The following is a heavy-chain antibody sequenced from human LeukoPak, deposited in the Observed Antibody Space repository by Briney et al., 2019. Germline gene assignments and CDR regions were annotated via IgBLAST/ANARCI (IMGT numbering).Heavy chain of an antibody. D-gene: IGHD3-3*01. CDR1: GGSISSYY. CDR2: IYYSGST. Sequence: PSETLSLTCTVSGGSISSYYWSWIRQPPGKGLEWIGYIYYSGSTNYNPSLKSRVTISVDTSKNQFSLKLSSVTAADTAVYHCARSITIFGVAPLVWFDPWGQGTLVTVSS. J-gene: IGHJ5*02. CDR3: ARSITIFGVAPLVWFDP. V-gene: IGHV4-59*01.